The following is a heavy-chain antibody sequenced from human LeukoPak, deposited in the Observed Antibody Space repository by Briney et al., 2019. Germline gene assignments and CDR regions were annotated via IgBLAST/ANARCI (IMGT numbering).Heavy chain of an antibody. D-gene: IGHD3-9*01. J-gene: IGHJ6*03. Sequence: SETLSLTRTVSGGSISSYYWSWIRQPAGKGLEWIGRIYTSGSTNYNPSLKSRVTISVDTSKNQFSLKLSSVTAADTAVYYCARLLRYFDWLPPGYYYYYMDVWGKGTTVTVSS. CDR3: ARLLRYFDWLPPGYYYYYMDV. CDR1: GGSISSYY. CDR2: IYTSGST. V-gene: IGHV4-4*07.